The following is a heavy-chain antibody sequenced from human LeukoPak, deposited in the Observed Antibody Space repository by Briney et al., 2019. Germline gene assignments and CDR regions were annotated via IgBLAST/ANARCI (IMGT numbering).Heavy chain of an antibody. CDR3: AKDRDYYGSGSDY. J-gene: IGHJ4*02. Sequence: GGSLRLSCAASGFTFNMYGMHWVRQAPGKGLEWVAGISYDEMYQYYADSVKGRFTISRDNSKNTLFLQMNSLRAEDTAIYYCAKDRDYYGSGSDYWGQGTLVTVSS. V-gene: IGHV3-30*18. CDR2: ISYDEMYQ. D-gene: IGHD3-10*01. CDR1: GFTFNMYG.